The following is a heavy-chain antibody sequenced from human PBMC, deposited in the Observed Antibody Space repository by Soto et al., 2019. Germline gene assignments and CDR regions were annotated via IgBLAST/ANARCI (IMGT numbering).Heavy chain of an antibody. CDR1: GGTFSSYA. J-gene: IGHJ5*02. CDR3: ARDVRIVLVPAAEPYNWFDP. D-gene: IGHD2-2*01. Sequence: ASVKVSCKASGGTFSSYAISWVRQAPGQGLEWMGGIIPIFGTANYAQKFQGRVTITADESTSTAYMELSSLRSEDTAVYYCARDVRIVLVPAAEPYNWFDPWGQGTLVTVSS. CDR2: IIPIFGTA. V-gene: IGHV1-69*13.